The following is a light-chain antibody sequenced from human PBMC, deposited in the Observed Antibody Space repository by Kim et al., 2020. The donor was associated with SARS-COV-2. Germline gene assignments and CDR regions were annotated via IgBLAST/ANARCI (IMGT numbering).Light chain of an antibody. J-gene: IGKJ4*01. V-gene: IGKV3-20*01. Sequence: DIELTQSPGTLSLSPGERATITCRASQSVSSSYLAWYQQKPGQASRLFIYGASSSATDIPDRFSGSVSGTDFTLTISRLEPEDFAVYYCQQYGSSPLTFCGGTTVYIK. CDR1: QSVSSSY. CDR2: GAS. CDR3: QQYGSSPLT.